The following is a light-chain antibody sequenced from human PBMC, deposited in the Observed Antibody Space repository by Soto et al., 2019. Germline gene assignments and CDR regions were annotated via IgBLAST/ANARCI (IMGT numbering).Light chain of an antibody. CDR3: CSYTSSSTLV. J-gene: IGLJ2*01. Sequence: QSVLTQPASVSGSPGQSITISCTGTSSDIGGYNYVSWYQQHPGKPPKLMLYKVSNRPSGVSGRFSGSKSGNTASLTISGLQADDAAHYYCCSYTSSSTLVFGGGTKVTVL. CDR1: SSDIGGYNY. CDR2: KVS. V-gene: IGLV2-14*01.